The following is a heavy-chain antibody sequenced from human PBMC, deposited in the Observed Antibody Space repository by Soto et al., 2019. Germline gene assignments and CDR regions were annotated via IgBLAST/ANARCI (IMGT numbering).Heavy chain of an antibody. CDR3: ARITHYSEGSNSPPFNY. Sequence: PSETLSLTCTVSGGSVSSGNYYWSWIRQPPGKGLEWIGYFYYTGSTNYNPSLKSRVTISIDASKNQFSLRLSSVTAADTAGYYCARITHYSEGSNSPPFNYGAQETLFPVS. CDR2: FYYTGST. V-gene: IGHV4-61*01. J-gene: IGHJ4*02. D-gene: IGHD3-22*01. CDR1: GGSVSSGNYY.